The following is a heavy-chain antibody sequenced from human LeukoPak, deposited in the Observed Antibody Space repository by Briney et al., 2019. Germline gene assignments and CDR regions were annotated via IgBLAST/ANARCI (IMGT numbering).Heavy chain of an antibody. CDR3: ATFPYDVYNGHYFDH. CDR1: GFTFSRFE. J-gene: IGHJ4*02. Sequence: QPGGSLRLSCIASGFTFSRFEMNWVRQAPGKGLEWIAYISGNGGVTHYADSVEGRFTISRDNAKNSLYLQMDSLTAADAATYYCATFPYDVYNGHYFDHSGQGTLVTVSS. D-gene: IGHD5-24*01. CDR2: ISGNGGVT. V-gene: IGHV3-48*03.